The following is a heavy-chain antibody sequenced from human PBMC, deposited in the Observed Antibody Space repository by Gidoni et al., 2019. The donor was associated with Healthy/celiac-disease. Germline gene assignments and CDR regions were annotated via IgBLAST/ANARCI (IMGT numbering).Heavy chain of an antibody. CDR3: AREAELHNWFDP. CDR1: GGSFSGYS. V-gene: IGHV4-34*01. Sequence: QVQLQQWCAGLLKPSATLSLTCAVYGGSFSGYSWSWIRQPPGKGLEWIGEINHSGSTNYNPSLKSRVTISVDTSKNQFSLKLSSVTAADTAVYYCAREAELHNWFDPWGQGTLVTVSS. D-gene: IGHD1-7*01. J-gene: IGHJ5*02. CDR2: INHSGST.